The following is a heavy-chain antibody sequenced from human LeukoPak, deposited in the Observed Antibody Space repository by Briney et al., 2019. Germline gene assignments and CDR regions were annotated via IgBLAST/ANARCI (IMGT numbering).Heavy chain of an antibody. Sequence: SVKVSCKASGGTFSSYAISWVRQAPGQGLEWMGRIIPIFGTANYAQKFQGRVTITTDESTSTAYMELSSLRAEDTAVYYCARDLVVVVPAAMTPGGWFDPWGQGTLVTVSS. V-gene: IGHV1-69*05. CDR2: IIPIFGTA. J-gene: IGHJ5*02. CDR1: GGTFSSYA. D-gene: IGHD2-2*01. CDR3: ARDLVVVVPAAMTPGGWFDP.